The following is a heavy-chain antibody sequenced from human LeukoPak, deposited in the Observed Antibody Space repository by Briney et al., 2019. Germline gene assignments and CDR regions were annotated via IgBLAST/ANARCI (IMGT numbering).Heavy chain of an antibody. J-gene: IGHJ4*02. Sequence: GGSLRLSCAASGFTFSNAWMSWVRQPPGKGLEWVGRIKSKTDGGTTDYAAPVKGRFTISRDDSKNTLYLQMNSLKTEDTAVYYCTTPYSSGRYYFDHWGQGTLVTVSS. CDR2: IKSKTDGGTT. CDR3: TTPYSSGRYYFDH. V-gene: IGHV3-15*01. CDR1: GFTFSNAW. D-gene: IGHD6-19*01.